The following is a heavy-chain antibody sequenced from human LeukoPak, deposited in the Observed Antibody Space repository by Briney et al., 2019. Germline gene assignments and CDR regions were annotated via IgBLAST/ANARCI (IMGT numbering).Heavy chain of an antibody. V-gene: IGHV3-48*01. D-gene: IGHD3-22*01. CDR1: GFTFSSYS. CDR3: ARERGYYDSSGYLAIYYFDY. CDR2: ISSSSSTI. Sequence: GGSLRLSCAASGFTFSSYSMNWVRQAPGKGLEWVSYISSSSSTIYYADSVKGRFTISRDNAKNSLYLQMNSLRAEDTAVYYCARERGYYDSSGYLAIYYFDYWGQGTLVTVSS. J-gene: IGHJ4*02.